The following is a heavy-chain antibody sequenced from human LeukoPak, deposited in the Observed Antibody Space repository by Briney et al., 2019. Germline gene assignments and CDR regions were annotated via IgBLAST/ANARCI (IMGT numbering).Heavy chain of an antibody. V-gene: IGHV3-30*04. CDR1: GFTFSSYA. CDR3: ARVHSSWSFDY. J-gene: IGHJ4*02. CDR2: ISYDGSKK. D-gene: IGHD6-13*01. Sequence: PGRSLRLSCAASGFTFSSYAMHWVRQAPGKGLEWVAVISYDGSKKYYADSVKGRFTISRDNSKNSLYLQMNSLRAEDTALYYCARVHSSWSFDYWGQGPLVTVSS.